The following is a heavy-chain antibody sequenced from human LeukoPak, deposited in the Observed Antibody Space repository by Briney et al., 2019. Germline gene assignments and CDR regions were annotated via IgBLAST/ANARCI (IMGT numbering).Heavy chain of an antibody. CDR2: IYSGGST. CDR3: ARDGGESSGWNYFDY. CDR1: GFTVSSNY. D-gene: IGHD6-19*01. V-gene: IGHV3-53*04. J-gene: IGHJ4*02. Sequence: GGSLRLSCAASGFTVSSNYMSWVRQAPGKGLAWVSVIYSGGSTYYADSVKGRFTISRHNSKNTLYLQMNSLRAEDTAVYYCARDGGESSGWNYFDYWGQGTLVTVSS.